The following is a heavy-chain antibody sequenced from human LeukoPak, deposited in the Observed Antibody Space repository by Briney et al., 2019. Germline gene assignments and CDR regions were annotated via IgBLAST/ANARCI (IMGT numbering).Heavy chain of an antibody. V-gene: IGHV4-4*07. Sequence: SETLSLTCTVSGGSLSSYYWSWIRQPAGKGLEWIGCIYSCGSNNYNASLKSRVTMSVDTSKNQFSLKLSSMTAAGTAVYYCARGASILYYYDSSGSTYYFDYWGQGTLVTVSS. CDR2: IYSCGSN. CDR1: GGSLSSYY. D-gene: IGHD3-22*01. CDR3: ARGASILYYYDSSGSTYYFDY. J-gene: IGHJ4*02.